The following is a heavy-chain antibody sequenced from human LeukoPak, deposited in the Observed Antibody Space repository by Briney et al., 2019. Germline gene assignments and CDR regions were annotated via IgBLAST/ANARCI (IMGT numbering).Heavy chain of an antibody. CDR3: TRAPQVYYGSGSYYPI. CDR1: GGTFSSYA. V-gene: IGHV1-69*13. CDR2: IIPIFGTA. Sequence: SVKVSCKASGGTFSSYAISWVRQAPGQGLEWMGGIIPIFGTANYAQKFQGRVTITADESTSTAYMELSSLRSEDTAVYYCTRAPQVYYGSGSYYPIWGQGTLVTVSS. D-gene: IGHD3-10*01. J-gene: IGHJ4*02.